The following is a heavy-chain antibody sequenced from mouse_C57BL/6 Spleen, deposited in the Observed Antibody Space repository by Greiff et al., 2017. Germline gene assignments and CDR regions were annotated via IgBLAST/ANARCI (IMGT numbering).Heavy chain of an antibody. J-gene: IGHJ4*01. CDR1: GYSITSGYY. V-gene: IGHV3-6*01. D-gene: IGHD6-1*01. CDR3: ARDSPYAMDY. Sequence: EVQLQESGPGLVKPSQSLSLTCSVTGYSITSGYYWNWIRQFPGNKLEWMGYISYDGSNNYNPSLKNRISITRDTSKNQFFLKLNSVTTEDTATXYCARDSPYAMDYWGQGTSVTVSS. CDR2: ISYDGSN.